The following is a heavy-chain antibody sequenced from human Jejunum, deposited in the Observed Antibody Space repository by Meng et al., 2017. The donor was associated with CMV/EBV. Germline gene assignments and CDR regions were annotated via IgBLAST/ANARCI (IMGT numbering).Heavy chain of an antibody. CDR1: GVSISNVDYY. J-gene: IGHJ4*02. Sequence: TVSGVSISNVDYYWTWLRQSPGKGLEWIGYIYYSANTFYNPSLQSRVSISVDTSKNQFSPNLGSVTAADTALYYCATRLSASAQIDNWGQGTLVTVSS. CDR3: ATRLSASAQIDN. CDR2: IYYSANT. V-gene: IGHV4-30-4*08. D-gene: IGHD3-16*01.